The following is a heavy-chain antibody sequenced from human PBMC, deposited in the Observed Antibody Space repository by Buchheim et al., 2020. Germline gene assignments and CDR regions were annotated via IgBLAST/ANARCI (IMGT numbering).Heavy chain of an antibody. V-gene: IGHV3-11*05. D-gene: IGHD6-6*01. CDR1: GFTFSDYY. J-gene: IGHJ6*03. CDR3: AKTARPGSYYYMDV. CDR2: ISSSSSYT. Sequence: QVQLVESGGGLVKPGGSLRLSCAASGFTFSDYYMSWIRQAPGKGLEWVSYISSSSSYTNYADSVKGRFTISRDNAKNSLSLQMNSLRAEDTAVYYCAKTARPGSYYYMDVWGKGTT.